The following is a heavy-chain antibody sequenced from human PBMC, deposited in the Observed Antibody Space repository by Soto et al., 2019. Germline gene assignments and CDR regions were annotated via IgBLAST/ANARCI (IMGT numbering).Heavy chain of an antibody. CDR3: ARGGSSEWQVALDI. D-gene: IGHD6-19*01. V-gene: IGHV4-34*01. CDR1: AEYVSTYY. Sequence: QVQQQQWGAGLLKPSETLSLSCAVSAEYVSTYYWNWIRQSPGTGLERIGEINHTGRNNYNPSLKSRVTMSIDMSKNQLSLRLTSVTAADTGVYYCARGGSSEWQVALDIWGQGTMVTVSS. J-gene: IGHJ3*02. CDR2: INHTGRN.